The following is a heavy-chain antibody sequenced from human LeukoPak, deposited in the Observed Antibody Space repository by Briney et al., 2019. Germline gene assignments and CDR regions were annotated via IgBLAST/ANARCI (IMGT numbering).Heavy chain of an antibody. CDR2: IHSDGSTT. CDR1: GFTFSSYW. CDR3: ARVRGYGDYSPDY. V-gene: IGHV3-74*01. Sequence: PGGSLRLSWAAAGFTFSSYWMHWVRQAPGKGLVWVSCIHSDGSTTTYADSVKGRFTISRDNAKNTLYLQMNSLRAEDTAVYYCARVRGYGDYSPDYWGQGTLVTVSS. D-gene: IGHD4-17*01. J-gene: IGHJ4*02.